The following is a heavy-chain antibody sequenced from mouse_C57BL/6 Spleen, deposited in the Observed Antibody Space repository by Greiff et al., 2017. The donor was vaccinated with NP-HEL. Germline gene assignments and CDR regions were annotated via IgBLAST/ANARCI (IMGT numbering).Heavy chain of an antibody. J-gene: IGHJ1*03. CDR2: IYPGSGNT. V-gene: IGHV1-66*01. CDR1: GYSFTSYY. Sequence: QVQLKESGPELVKPGASVKISCKASGYSFTSYYIHWVKQRPGQGLEWIGWIYPGSGNTKYNEKFKGKATLTADTSSSTAYMQLSSLTSEDSAVYYCARHYGSSYGYFDVWGTGTTVTVSS. D-gene: IGHD1-1*01. CDR3: ARHYGSSYGYFDV.